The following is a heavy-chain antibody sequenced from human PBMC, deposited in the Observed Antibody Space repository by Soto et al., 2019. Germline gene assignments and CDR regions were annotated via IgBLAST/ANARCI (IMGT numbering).Heavy chain of an antibody. CDR2: ISAYNGNT. J-gene: IGHJ4*02. V-gene: IGHV1-18*04. CDR3: PRDLDFWSGSPVDY. Sequence: ASVKLSFKASGYTCTSYGTIWVRHARGQGLEWMGWISAYNGNTNYAQKLQGRVTMTTDTSTSTAYMEVRSLRSDDTAVYYCPRDLDFWSGSPVDYWGQGTLVTVSS. CDR1: GYTCTSYG. D-gene: IGHD3-3*01.